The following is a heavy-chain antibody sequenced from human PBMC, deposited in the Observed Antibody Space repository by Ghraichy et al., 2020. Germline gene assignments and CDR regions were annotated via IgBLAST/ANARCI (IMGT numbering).Heavy chain of an antibody. V-gene: IGHV4-59*01. Sequence: SQTLSLTCTVSGASITSNHWSWLRQPPGKGLEWIGNVYYGGSATTNPALKSRVTISMDTSNNQYSLMLSSVTAADTAIYYCARDLGLSLWGQGTLVTVSS. CDR2: VYYGGSA. CDR1: GASITSNH. J-gene: IGHJ4*02. CDR3: ARDLGLSL.